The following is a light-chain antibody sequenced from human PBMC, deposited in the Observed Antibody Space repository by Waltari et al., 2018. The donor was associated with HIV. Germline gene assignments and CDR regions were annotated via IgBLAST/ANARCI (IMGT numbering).Light chain of an antibody. V-gene: IGKV3-15*01. J-gene: IGKJ1*01. Sequence: IVMTQSPATLSVSPGERATLSCRASQTINNNLAWYQQKPGQTPRLLIYGTSTRATGFPVRFSGSGSGTEFTLTISSLQSEDFADYYCQQYHNWPWTFGQGTKMEIK. CDR2: GTS. CDR1: QTINNN. CDR3: QQYHNWPWT.